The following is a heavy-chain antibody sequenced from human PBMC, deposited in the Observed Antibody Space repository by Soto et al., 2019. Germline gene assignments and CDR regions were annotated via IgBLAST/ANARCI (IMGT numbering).Heavy chain of an antibody. CDR3: VRDRALDSSGHWFDS. CDR2: IYRIGSP. J-gene: IGHJ5*01. Sequence: SETLSLTCTVSGRPVSSGGYYWTWIRQLPGKGLEWIGYIYRIGSPSYNPSLKSRLSMSLDTSKNQFSLNLTSVTAADTAIYYCVRDRALDSSGHWFDSWGQGTLVTVSS. D-gene: IGHD6-19*01. V-gene: IGHV4-31*03. CDR1: GRPVSSGGYY.